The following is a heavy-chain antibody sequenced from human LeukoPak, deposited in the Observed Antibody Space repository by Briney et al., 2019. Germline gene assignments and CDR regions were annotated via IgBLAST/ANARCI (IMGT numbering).Heavy chain of an antibody. CDR3: AIAPNWNPNCMHV. J-gene: IGHJ6*03. V-gene: IGHV3-33*01. CDR2: LWYDGSGK. D-gene: IGHD1-20*01. Sequence: PGMSLRLSCAASGFTFTTYNLFWVRQAPGKGLEWVSVLWYDGSGKYYVESVKGRFIISRDTSKNTLYLQMDSLRVEDTAVYYCAIAPNWNPNCMHVWGKGATVTVSS. CDR1: GFTFTTYN.